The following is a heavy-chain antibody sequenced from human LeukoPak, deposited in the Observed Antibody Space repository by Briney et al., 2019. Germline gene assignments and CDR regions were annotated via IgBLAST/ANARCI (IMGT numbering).Heavy chain of an antibody. J-gene: IGHJ5*02. D-gene: IGHD6-19*01. CDR2: IHDNGDS. Sequence: SETLSLTCTVSGGSISGYFWSWIRQPAGKGLEWIGRIHDNGDSNHNPSLKSRVTISVDTSKNQFSLKLSSVTAADTAVYYCARHVSYSSGWYPWFDPWGQGTLVTVSS. CDR3: ARHVSYSSGWYPWFDP. CDR1: GGSISGYF. V-gene: IGHV4-59*08.